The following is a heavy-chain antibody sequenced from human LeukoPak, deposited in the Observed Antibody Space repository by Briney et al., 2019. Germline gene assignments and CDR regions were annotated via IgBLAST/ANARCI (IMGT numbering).Heavy chain of an antibody. V-gene: IGHV4-34*01. J-gene: IGHJ5*02. CDR1: GGSFSGYY. CDR2: INHSGST. Sequence: SETLSLTCAVYGGSFSGYYWSWIRQPPGKGLEWIGEINHSGSTNYNPSLKSRVTISVDTSKNQFSLKLSSVTAADTAVYYCARLRKPLVGAYDFDPWGQGTLATVSS. CDR3: ARLRKPLVGAYDFDP. D-gene: IGHD1-26*01.